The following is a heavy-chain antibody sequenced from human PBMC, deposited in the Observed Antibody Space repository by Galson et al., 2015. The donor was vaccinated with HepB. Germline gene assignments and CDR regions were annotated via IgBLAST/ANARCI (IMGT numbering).Heavy chain of an antibody. V-gene: IGHV3-30*18. D-gene: IGHD6-19*01. CDR3: AKGDKLGWSTHDAFHI. CDR2: ISYDGSHQ. CDR1: GFRFSRYG. Sequence: SLRLSCAASGFRFSRYGMEWVRQAPGQGLEWVAGISYDGSHQYYGDCVKGRFTISRDNSKSTLFLQMNSLSAEDTAVYYCAKGDKLGWSTHDAFHIWGQGTVVTVSS. J-gene: IGHJ3*02.